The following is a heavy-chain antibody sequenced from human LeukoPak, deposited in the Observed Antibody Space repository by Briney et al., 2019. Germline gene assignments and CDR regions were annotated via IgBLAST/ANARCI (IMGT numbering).Heavy chain of an antibody. J-gene: IGHJ6*03. CDR1: GFTFSDYY. CDR3: ARVMRVFGVVIQNPYYYHMDV. CDR2: ISSSGSTI. D-gene: IGHD3-3*01. Sequence: GGSLRLSCAASGFTFSDYYMSWIRQAPGKGLEWVSYISSSGSTIYYADSVKGRFTISRDNAKNSLYLQMNSLRAEDTAVYYCARVMRVFGVVIQNPYYYHMDVWGKGTTVTVSS. V-gene: IGHV3-11*04.